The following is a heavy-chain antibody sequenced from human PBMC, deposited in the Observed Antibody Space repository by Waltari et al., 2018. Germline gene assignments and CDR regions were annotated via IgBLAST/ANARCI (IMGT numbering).Heavy chain of an antibody. CDR2: INSDGSST. D-gene: IGHD1-1*01. CDR3: AREDNWNDDGVDY. V-gene: IGHV3-74*01. Sequence: EVQLVESGGGLVQPGGSLRLSCAASGFTFSSYWMHWVRQAPGKGLVWVSRINSDGSSTSYADSVKGRLTISRDNAKNTLYLQMNSLRAEDTAVYYCAREDNWNDDGVDYWGQGTLVTVSS. CDR1: GFTFSSYW. J-gene: IGHJ4*02.